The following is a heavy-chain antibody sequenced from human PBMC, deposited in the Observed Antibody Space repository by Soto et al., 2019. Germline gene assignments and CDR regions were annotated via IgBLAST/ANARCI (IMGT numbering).Heavy chain of an antibody. CDR2: IYSDGST. Sequence: GRSLKLSSAAHGFTVSRNCMAWVRQVPGKGLEWVSIIYSDGSTYYADSVKGRFTISRDNSKNTLYLQMDSLRADDTAVYYCASRRNPYGAYDYWGQGT. CDR1: GFTVSRNC. D-gene: IGHD4-17*01. CDR3: ASRRNPYGAYDY. V-gene: IGHV3-66*01. J-gene: IGHJ4*02.